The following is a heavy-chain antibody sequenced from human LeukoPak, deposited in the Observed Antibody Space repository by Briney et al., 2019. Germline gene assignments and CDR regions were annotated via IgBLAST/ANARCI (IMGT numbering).Heavy chain of an antibody. CDR1: GFTFSSYG. CDR2: ISYDGSNK. J-gene: IGHJ4*02. V-gene: IGHV3-30*18. D-gene: IGHD1-20*01. CDR3: AKGGITGTTSDY. Sequence: GGSLRLSCAASGFTFSSYGMHWVRQAPGKGLEWVAVISYDGSNKYYADSVKGRFTISRDNSKNTLYLQMNSLRAEDTAVYYCAKGGITGTTSDYWGQGTLVTVSS.